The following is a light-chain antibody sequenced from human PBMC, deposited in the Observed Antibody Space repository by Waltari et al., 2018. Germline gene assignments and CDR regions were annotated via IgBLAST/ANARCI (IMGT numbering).Light chain of an antibody. CDR3: QQYNNWPPEDT. CDR1: QSVNSN. Sequence: MTNSAATLSMLLGERATLSCRASQSVNSNLAWYQQKPGQAPRLLIYGASTRATGIPARFSGSGSGTDFSLTISSLQSEDFAVYYCQQYNNWPPEDTFGQGTKLEIK. J-gene: IGKJ2*01. V-gene: IGKV3-15*01. CDR2: GAS.